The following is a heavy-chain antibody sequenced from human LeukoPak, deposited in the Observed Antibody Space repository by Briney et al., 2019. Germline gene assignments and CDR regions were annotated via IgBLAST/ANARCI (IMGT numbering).Heavy chain of an antibody. V-gene: IGHV1-69*05. CDR1: GGTFNNSA. Sequence: GASVKVSCKTSGGTFNNSAISWVRQAPGQGLEWLGGFMPLFGTAGYAQKFQGRVTITKDESTRTVYLELTSLTSDDTAVYYCARDVHGDYGSGWFDPWGQGTLVSVSS. CDR3: ARDVHGDYGSGWFDP. J-gene: IGHJ5*02. D-gene: IGHD4-17*01. CDR2: FMPLFGTA.